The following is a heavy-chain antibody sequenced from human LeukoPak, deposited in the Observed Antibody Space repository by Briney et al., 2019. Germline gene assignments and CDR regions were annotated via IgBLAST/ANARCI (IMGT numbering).Heavy chain of an antibody. J-gene: IGHJ4*02. D-gene: IGHD6-19*01. V-gene: IGHV3-30-3*01. CDR1: GFTFSSYA. CDR2: ISYDGSNK. Sequence: PGGSLGLSCAASGFTFSSYAMHWVRQAPGKGLEWVAVISYDGSNKYYADSVKGRFTISRDNSKNTLYLQMNSLRAEDTAVYYCARESSIAVADYWGQGTLVTVSS. CDR3: ARESSIAVADY.